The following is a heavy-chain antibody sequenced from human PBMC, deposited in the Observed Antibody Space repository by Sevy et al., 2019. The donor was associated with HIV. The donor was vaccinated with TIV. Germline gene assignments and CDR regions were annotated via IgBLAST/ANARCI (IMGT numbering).Heavy chain of an antibody. V-gene: IGHV3-33*01. Sequence: GGSLRLSCAASGFTFSDYGMHWVRQSPGKGLEWVAVIWYDGSSKYYADSVKGRFTISRDNSKKTVYLQMNSLRAEDTAVYYCARWDADRRWYFDYWGQGTLVTVSS. CDR2: IWYDGSSK. CDR1: GFTFSDYG. J-gene: IGHJ4*02. D-gene: IGHD1-26*01. CDR3: ARWDADRRWYFDY.